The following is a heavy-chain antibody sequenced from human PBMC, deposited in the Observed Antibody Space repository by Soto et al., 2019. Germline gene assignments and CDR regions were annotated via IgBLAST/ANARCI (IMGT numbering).Heavy chain of an antibody. CDR2: INPKNDDT. V-gene: IGHV1-2*02. CDR3: ARDDTGANFGS. D-gene: IGHD2-8*02. Sequence: QVQLVQSGAEVKKPGVSVRVSCKAFGYRFINFYLHWVRQAPGQGLEWMGWINPKNDDTNYAQKFQGRVTMTRDTSISVAYMELGGLNSGDTAVYYCARDDTGANFGSWGQGTLVTV. CDR1: GYRFINFY. J-gene: IGHJ4*02.